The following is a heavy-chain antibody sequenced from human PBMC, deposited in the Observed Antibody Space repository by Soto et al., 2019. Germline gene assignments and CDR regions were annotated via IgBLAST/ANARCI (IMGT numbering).Heavy chain of an antibody. D-gene: IGHD1-26*01. J-gene: IGHJ3*02. V-gene: IGHV1-69*02. CDR1: GGTFSSYT. CDR2: IIPILGIA. CDR3: ARQHHSGSYYGAFDI. Sequence: QVQLVQSGAEVKKPGSSVKVSCKASGGTFSSYTISWVRQAPGQGLEWMGRIIPILGIANYAQKFQGRVTITADKSTSKAYMELSSLRSEDTAVYYCARQHHSGSYYGAFDIWGQGTMVTVSS.